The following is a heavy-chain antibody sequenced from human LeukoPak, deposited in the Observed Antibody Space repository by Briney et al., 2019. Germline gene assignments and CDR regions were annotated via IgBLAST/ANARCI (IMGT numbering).Heavy chain of an antibody. Sequence: GGSLRLSCAASGFTFSSCEMNWVSQAPWKGLELVSHISSNGNTIYYADSVEGRFTISRDYAKNSLYLQMNSLRAENTAVYYCARYNSGWNDYWGQGTLVTVSS. J-gene: IGHJ4*02. D-gene: IGHD6-19*01. CDR1: GFTFSSCE. CDR2: ISSNGNTI. CDR3: ARYNSGWNDY. V-gene: IGHV3-48*03.